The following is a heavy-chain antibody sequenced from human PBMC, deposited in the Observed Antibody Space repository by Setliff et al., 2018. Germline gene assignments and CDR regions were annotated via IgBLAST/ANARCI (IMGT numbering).Heavy chain of an antibody. CDR3: ARKMRMSGRGHWYFDV. Sequence: KPSETLSLTCTASDGSIGSGDHYWNWIRQHPGKGLEWLGYIWKSVSTFYNPSLTSRITMSVDTPRNLFSMELASVTAADTAIYYCARKMRMSGRGHWYFDVWGRGTLVTVSS. V-gene: IGHV4-31*03. CDR2: IWKSVST. J-gene: IGHJ2*01. CDR1: DGSIGSGDHY.